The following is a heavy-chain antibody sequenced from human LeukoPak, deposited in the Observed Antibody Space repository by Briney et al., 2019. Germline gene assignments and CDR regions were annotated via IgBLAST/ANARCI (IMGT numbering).Heavy chain of an antibody. CDR3: ARDKIVGATIFDY. J-gene: IGHJ4*02. Sequence: PGGSLRLSCAASGFTVSSNYMSWVRQAPGKGLEWVSVIYSGGNTYYADSVKGRFTISRDNSKNTLSLQMNSLRAEDTAVHYCARDKIVGATIFDYWGQGTLVTVSS. CDR1: GFTVSSNY. CDR2: IYSGGNT. D-gene: IGHD1-26*01. V-gene: IGHV3-53*01.